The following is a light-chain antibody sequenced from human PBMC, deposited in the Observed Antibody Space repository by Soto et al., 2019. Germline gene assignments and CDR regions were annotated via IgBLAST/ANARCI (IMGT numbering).Light chain of an antibody. Sequence: QSALTQHASVSGSPGQSITISCTGTSSDVGGYNYVSWYQQHPGKAPKLMIYEVSNRPSGVSNRFSGSKSGNTASLTISGLQAEYEADYYCSSYTSSSSVVFGGGTKLAVL. CDR3: SSYTSSSSVV. CDR2: EVS. CDR1: SSDVGGYNY. J-gene: IGLJ2*01. V-gene: IGLV2-14*01.